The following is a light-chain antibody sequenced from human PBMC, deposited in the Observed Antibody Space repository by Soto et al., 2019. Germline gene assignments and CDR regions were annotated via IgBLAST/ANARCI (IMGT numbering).Light chain of an antibody. Sequence: DIQMTQSPSSLSGSVGDRVTITCRASQGISNYLAWYQQKPGKVPKLLIYAASTLQSGVPSRFSGSGSGTDFTLTISSLQPEDVATYYCQKYNSAPYFGPGTKVDIK. CDR3: QKYNSAPY. J-gene: IGKJ3*01. V-gene: IGKV1-27*01. CDR1: QGISNY. CDR2: AAS.